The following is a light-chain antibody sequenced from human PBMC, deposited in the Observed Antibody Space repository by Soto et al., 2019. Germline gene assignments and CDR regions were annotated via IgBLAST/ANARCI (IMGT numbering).Light chain of an antibody. J-gene: IGKJ4*01. CDR3: QQYNNWPPLT. CDR1: QSVGSN. Sequence: VLTQSPDTLSLSPGERATLSCRASQSVGSNLAWYQQKPGQAPRLLIYGASTRATGIPARFSGSGSGTEFTLTISSLQSEDFAVYYCQQYNNWPPLTFGGGTKVDIK. CDR2: GAS. V-gene: IGKV3-15*01.